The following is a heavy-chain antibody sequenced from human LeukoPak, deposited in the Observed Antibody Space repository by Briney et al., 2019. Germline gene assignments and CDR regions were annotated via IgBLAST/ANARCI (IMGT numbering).Heavy chain of an antibody. J-gene: IGHJ4*02. CDR3: ARGDIVVVPAATSPLDY. V-gene: IGHV4-34*01. CDR2: INHSGST. Sequence: GSLRLSCAASGFTFSSYAMSWIRQPPGKGLEWIGEINHSGSTNYNPSLKSRVTISVDTSKNQFSLKLSSVTAADTAVYYCARGDIVVVPAATSPLDYWGQGTLVTVSS. CDR1: GFTFSSYA. D-gene: IGHD2-2*01.